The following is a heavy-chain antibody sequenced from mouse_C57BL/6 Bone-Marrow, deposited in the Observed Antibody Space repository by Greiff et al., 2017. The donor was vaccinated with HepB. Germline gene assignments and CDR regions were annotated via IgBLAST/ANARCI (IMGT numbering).Heavy chain of an antibody. Sequence: VQLKESGPGLVKPSQSLSLTCSVTGYSITSGYYWNWIRQFPGNKLEWMGYISYDGSNNYNPSLKNRISITRDTSKNQFFLKLNSVTTEDTATYYCARDYDYDVGAMDYWGQGTSVTVSS. CDR3: ARDYDYDVGAMDY. J-gene: IGHJ4*01. CDR1: GYSITSGYY. CDR2: ISYDGSN. D-gene: IGHD2-4*01. V-gene: IGHV3-6*01.